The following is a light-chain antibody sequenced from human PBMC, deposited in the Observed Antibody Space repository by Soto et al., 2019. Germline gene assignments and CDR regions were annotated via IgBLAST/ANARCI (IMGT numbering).Light chain of an antibody. CDR2: GAS. J-gene: IGKJ2*01. V-gene: IGKV3-20*01. CDR1: QSVSSSY. CDR3: QQYGSSPLYT. Sequence: EIVLTQSPGTLSLSPGERATLSCRASQSVSSSYLAWYQQKPGQAPRLLIYGASSRAAGIPDRFSGSGSGTDFPLTISRLEPEALAVYYCQQYGSSPLYTFGQRTKREIK.